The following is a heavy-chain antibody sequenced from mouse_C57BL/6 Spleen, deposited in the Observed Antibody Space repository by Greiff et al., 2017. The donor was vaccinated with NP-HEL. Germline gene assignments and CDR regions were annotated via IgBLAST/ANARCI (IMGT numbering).Heavy chain of an antibody. CDR3: ASGRAFYYGNYHAMDY. CDR1: GYTFTSYW. CDR2: IDPNSGGT. J-gene: IGHJ4*01. Sequence: VQLQQPGAELVKPGASVKLSCKASGYTFTSYWMHWVKQRPGRGLEWIGRIDPNSGGTKYNEKFKSKATLTVDKPSSTAYMQLSSLTSEDSAVYYCASGRAFYYGNYHAMDYWGQGTSVTVSS. D-gene: IGHD2-1*01. V-gene: IGHV1-72*01.